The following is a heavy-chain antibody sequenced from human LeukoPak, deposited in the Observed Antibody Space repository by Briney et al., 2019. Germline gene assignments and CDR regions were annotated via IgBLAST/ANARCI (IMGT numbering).Heavy chain of an antibody. CDR1: GGSISSYY. D-gene: IGHD3-9*01. CDR2: IYYSGST. V-gene: IGHV4-59*08. J-gene: IGHJ4*02. CDR3: ARHTIAFYFDY. Sequence: SETLSLTCTVSGGSISSYYWSWIRQPPGKGLEWIGYIYYSGSTNYNPSLKSRVTISVDTSKNQFSLKLSSVTAADTAVYYCARHTIAFYFDYWGQGTLVTVSS.